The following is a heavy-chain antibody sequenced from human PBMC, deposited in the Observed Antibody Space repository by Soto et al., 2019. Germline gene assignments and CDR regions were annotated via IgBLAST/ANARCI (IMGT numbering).Heavy chain of an antibody. D-gene: IGHD1-1*01. CDR2: INPNTGGT. CDR3: ATQTGTVPNFADH. CDR1: GYTFTDFY. J-gene: IGHJ4*02. Sequence: QVQLVQSGAEVKKPGASVMVSCKTSGYTFTDFYINWVLQAPGQGLEWVGWINPNTGGTKPSQRFQGRVTLTRDTSITTAYMELTRLTSEDTAVYFCATQTGTVPNFADHWGQGTLVTVSS. V-gene: IGHV1-2*02.